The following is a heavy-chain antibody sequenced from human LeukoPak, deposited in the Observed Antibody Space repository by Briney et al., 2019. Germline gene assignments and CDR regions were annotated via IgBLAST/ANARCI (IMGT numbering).Heavy chain of an antibody. Sequence: PSETLSLTCTVSGDSISSYYWSWVRQPPGKGVEWVGYIYYSGSTNYNPSLKRRVTISVEKSKNQFSLRLSSVTAADTAVYYCARVNYYDSSGTDYWGQGTLVTVSS. J-gene: IGHJ4*02. CDR1: GDSISSYY. V-gene: IGHV4-59*01. D-gene: IGHD3-22*01. CDR2: IYYSGST. CDR3: ARVNYYDSSGTDY.